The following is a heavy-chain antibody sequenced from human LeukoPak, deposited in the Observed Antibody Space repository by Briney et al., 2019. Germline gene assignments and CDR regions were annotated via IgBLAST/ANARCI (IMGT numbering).Heavy chain of an antibody. Sequence: GGSLRLSCTVSGFTVSSNSMSWVRQAPGKGLEWVSFIYSDNTHYSDSVKGRFTISRDNSKNTLYLQMNSLRAEDTAVYYCAKDVGPDDFWSGYYTSFDYWGQGTLVTVSS. D-gene: IGHD3-3*01. CDR3: AKDVGPDDFWSGYYTSFDY. CDR1: GFTVSSNS. CDR2: IYSDNT. J-gene: IGHJ4*02. V-gene: IGHV3-53*01.